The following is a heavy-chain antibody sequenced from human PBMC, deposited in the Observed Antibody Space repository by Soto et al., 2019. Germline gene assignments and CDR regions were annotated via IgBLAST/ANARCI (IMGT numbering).Heavy chain of an antibody. J-gene: IGHJ4*02. CDR3: ARDPRTGTTHPSPIDY. CDR2: ISAYNGNT. V-gene: IGHV1-18*04. D-gene: IGHD1-1*01. Sequence: SVKVSFKASCYTFTSYGISWVRQAPGQGLEWMGWISAYNGNTNYAQKLQGRVTMTTDTSTSTAYMELRSLRSDDTAVYYCARDPRTGTTHPSPIDYWGQGTLVTVSS. CDR1: CYTFTSYG.